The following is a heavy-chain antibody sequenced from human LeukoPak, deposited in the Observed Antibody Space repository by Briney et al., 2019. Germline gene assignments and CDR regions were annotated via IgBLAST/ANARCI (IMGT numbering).Heavy chain of an antibody. CDR1: GGSISSSSYY. Sequence: SETLSLTCTVSGGSISSSSYYWGWIRQPPGNGLEWIGSIYYSGSTYYNPSLKSRVTISVDTSKNQFSLKLSSVTAADTAVYYCARHLYYYDSSGYYPLGYWGQGTLVTVSS. D-gene: IGHD3-22*01. CDR2: IYYSGST. J-gene: IGHJ4*02. V-gene: IGHV4-39*01. CDR3: ARHLYYYDSSGYYPLGY.